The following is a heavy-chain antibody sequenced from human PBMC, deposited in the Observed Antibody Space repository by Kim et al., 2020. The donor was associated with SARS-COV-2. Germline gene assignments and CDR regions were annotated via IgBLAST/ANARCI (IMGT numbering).Heavy chain of an antibody. J-gene: IGHJ2*01. CDR1: AGSMSDYY. CDR3: ARTVRYYYTSGRALAFWYFVL. CDR2: VFENGAS. V-gene: IGHV4-59*01. Sequence: SETLSLTCSVSAGSMSDYYWTWIRQTPGKGLEWIGFVFENGASYYNPSLESRVTISVDTSKNQFSLNLTSLSVADTAVYYCARTVRYYYTSGRALAFWYFVLWGRGTLVSVSS. D-gene: IGHD3-10*01.